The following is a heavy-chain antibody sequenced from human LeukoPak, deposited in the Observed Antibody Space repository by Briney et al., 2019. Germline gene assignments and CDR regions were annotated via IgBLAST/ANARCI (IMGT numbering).Heavy chain of an antibody. Sequence: ASVKVSCKASGGTFSSYAISWVRQAPGQGLEWMGGIIPIFGTANYAQKFQGRVTITADESTSTAYMELSSLRSEDTAVYYCASGSYYDSLREFDYWGQGTLVTVSS. V-gene: IGHV1-69*01. J-gene: IGHJ4*02. CDR2: IIPIFGTA. CDR1: GGTFSSYA. CDR3: ASGSYYDSLREFDY. D-gene: IGHD3-22*01.